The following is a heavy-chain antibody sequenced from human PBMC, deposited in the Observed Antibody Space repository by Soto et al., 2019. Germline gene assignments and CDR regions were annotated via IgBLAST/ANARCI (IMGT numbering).Heavy chain of an antibody. Sequence: ASVKVSCKASGYTFTSYDINWVRQATGQGLEWMGWMNPNSGNTGYAQKFQGRVTMTGNTSMSTAYMELSSLRSEDTAVYYCARCIAAAGTSDYWGQGTLVTVSS. V-gene: IGHV1-8*01. CDR1: GYTFTSYD. D-gene: IGHD6-13*01. CDR3: ARCIAAAGTSDY. J-gene: IGHJ4*02. CDR2: MNPNSGNT.